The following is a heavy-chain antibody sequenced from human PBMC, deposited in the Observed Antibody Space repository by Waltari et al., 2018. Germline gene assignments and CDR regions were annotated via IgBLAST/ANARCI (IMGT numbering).Heavy chain of an antibody. CDR1: GGTFSSYA. CDR3: ARGGRAAAGLNAFDI. Sequence: QVQLVQSGAEVKKPGSSVKVSCKASGGTFSSYAISWVRQARGQGLEWMGGILPILGTANYAQKFQGRVTITTDESTSTAYMELSSLRSEDTAVYYCARGGRAAAGLNAFDIWGQGTMVTVSS. D-gene: IGHD6-13*01. CDR2: ILPILGTA. J-gene: IGHJ3*02. V-gene: IGHV1-69*05.